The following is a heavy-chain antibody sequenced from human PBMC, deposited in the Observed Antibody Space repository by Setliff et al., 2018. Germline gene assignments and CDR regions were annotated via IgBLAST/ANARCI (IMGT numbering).Heavy chain of an antibody. Sequence: SETLSLTCTVSGGSISSGDYYWSWIRQPPGKGLEWIGYIYYSGSTYYNPSLKSRVTISLDTSKNQFSLKLSSVTAADTAVYYCAGPRGYSYGNTNDAFDIWGQGTMVTVSS. J-gene: IGHJ3*02. CDR3: AGPRGYSYGNTNDAFDI. V-gene: IGHV4-30-4*08. D-gene: IGHD5-18*01. CDR1: GGSISSGDYY. CDR2: IYYSGST.